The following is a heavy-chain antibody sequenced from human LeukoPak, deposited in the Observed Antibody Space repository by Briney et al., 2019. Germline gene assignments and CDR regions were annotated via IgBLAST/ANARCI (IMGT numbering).Heavy chain of an antibody. Sequence: GGSLRLSCAASGFTFSSYGMNWVRQAPGKGPEWISYISRSGATIYYADSVKGRFTISRDNAKNSLYLQMSGLGAEDTAIYYCSRDRGGGDIYFDYWGQGTLVTVSS. CDR3: SRDRGGGDIYFDY. D-gene: IGHD2-21*02. CDR1: GFTFSSYG. V-gene: IGHV3-48*03. J-gene: IGHJ4*02. CDR2: ISRSGATI.